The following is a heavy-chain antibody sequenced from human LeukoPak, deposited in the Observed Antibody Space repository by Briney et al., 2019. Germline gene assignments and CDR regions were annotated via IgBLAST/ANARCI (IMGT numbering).Heavy chain of an antibody. D-gene: IGHD3-9*01. CDR3: ASRSLPYYDILTGYFDY. V-gene: IGHV3-21*01. J-gene: IGHJ4*02. Sequence: GGSLRLSCAASGFTFSSYSMNWVRQAPGKGLEWVSSISSSSSYIYYADSVKGRFTISRDNSKNTLYLQMISLRAEDTAVYYCASRSLPYYDILTGYFDYWGQGTLVTVSS. CDR1: GFTFSSYS. CDR2: ISSSSSYI.